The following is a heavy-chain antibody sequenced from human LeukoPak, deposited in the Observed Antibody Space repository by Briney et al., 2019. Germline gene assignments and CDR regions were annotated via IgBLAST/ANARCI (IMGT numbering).Heavy chain of an antibody. V-gene: IGHV4-4*07. J-gene: IGHJ4*02. CDR2: IHTSGST. CDR3: ARRDINSGWSFDY. D-gene: IGHD6-19*01. CDR1: GGSLSNYH. Sequence: SETLSLTCTVSGGSLSNYHWSWIRQPAGKGLEWIGQIHTSGSTNYNPPLKSRVTMSIDTPENQLSLTIRSVTAADTAVYYCARRDINSGWSFDYWGQGTLVTVSS.